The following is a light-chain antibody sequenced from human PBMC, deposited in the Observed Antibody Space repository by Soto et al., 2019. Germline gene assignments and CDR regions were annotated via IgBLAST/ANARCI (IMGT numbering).Light chain of an antibody. CDR3: QQYDSAPPLA. CDR1: QGISNY. V-gene: IGKV1-27*01. Sequence: DIQMTQSPSSLSVSVGDRVTITCRASQGISNYVAWYQQKPGKVPKLLIYTISTLEAGVPSRFSGSGSGTDFTLTISSLQPEDVATYYWQQYDSAPPLAFGGGTKMEIK. J-gene: IGKJ4*01. CDR2: TIS.